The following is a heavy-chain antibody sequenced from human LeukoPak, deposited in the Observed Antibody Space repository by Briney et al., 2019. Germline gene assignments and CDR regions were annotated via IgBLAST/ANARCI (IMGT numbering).Heavy chain of an antibody. J-gene: IGHJ1*01. CDR3: ARDDYGDYVSYFLH. CDR1: GGTFSSYA. D-gene: IGHD4-17*01. Sequence: SVKVSCKASGGTFSSYAISWVRQAPGQGLEWMGGIIPIFGTANYAQKFQGRVTMTTDTSTSTAYMELRSLRSDDTAVYYCARDDYGDYVSYFLHWGQGTLVIVSS. CDR2: IIPIFGTA. V-gene: IGHV1-69*05.